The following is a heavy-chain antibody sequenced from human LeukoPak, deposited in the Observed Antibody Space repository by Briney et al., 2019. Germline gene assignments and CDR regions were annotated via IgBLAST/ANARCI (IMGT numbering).Heavy chain of an antibody. V-gene: IGHV3-66*04. Sequence: GGSLRLSCAVSGITVSVNYMSWVRQAPGKGLKWVSVIDYNDNTNYAGYVRGRFTISRNNYKNTLYVQMNSLRAEDTAVYYCARPHISSFSYVFDIWGQGTTVIVSS. CDR2: IDYNDNT. CDR1: GITVSVNY. J-gene: IGHJ3*02. CDR3: ARPHISSFSYVFDI. D-gene: IGHD6-13*01.